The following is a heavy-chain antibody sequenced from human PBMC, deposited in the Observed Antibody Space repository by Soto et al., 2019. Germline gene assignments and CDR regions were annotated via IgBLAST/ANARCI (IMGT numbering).Heavy chain of an antibody. CDR3: TSYGGGAAAGDY. CDR2: IRSKANSYAT. D-gene: IGHD6-13*01. V-gene: IGHV3-73*02. J-gene: IGHJ4*02. Sequence: EVQLVESGGGLVQPGGSLKLSCAASGFTFSGSAMQWVRQASGKGLEWVGRIRSKANSYATAYAASVKGRFTISRDDSKNTAYLQMNSLKTEDTAVYYCTSYGGGAAAGDYWGQGTLVTVSS. CDR1: GFTFSGSA.